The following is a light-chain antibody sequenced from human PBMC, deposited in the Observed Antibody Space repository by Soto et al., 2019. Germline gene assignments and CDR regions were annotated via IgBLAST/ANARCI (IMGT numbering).Light chain of an antibody. CDR1: QSVSSSY. V-gene: IGKV3-20*01. J-gene: IGKJ2*01. CDR2: GAS. CDR3: QQYSSSPPYT. Sequence: EIVLTQSPGTLSLSPGERATLSCRASQSVSSSYLAWYQQKPGQAPRLLMYGASSRATGIPDRFSGSGSGTDFTLTISRLEPEDFAVYYCQQYSSSPPYTFGQGTKLEIK.